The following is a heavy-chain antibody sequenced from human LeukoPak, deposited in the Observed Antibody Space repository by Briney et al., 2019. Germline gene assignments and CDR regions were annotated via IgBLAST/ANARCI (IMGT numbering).Heavy chain of an antibody. CDR2: INPSGGST. CDR3: ARDPSGESTPNWFDP. CDR1: GYTFTSYY. V-gene: IGHV1-46*01. J-gene: IGHJ5*02. D-gene: IGHD3-10*01. Sequence: GASVKVSCKASGYTFTSYYMHWVRQAPGQGLEWMGNINPSGGSTSYAQKFQGRVTMTRDTSTSTVYMELSSLRSEDTAVYYCARDPSGESTPNWFDPWGQGTLVTVSS.